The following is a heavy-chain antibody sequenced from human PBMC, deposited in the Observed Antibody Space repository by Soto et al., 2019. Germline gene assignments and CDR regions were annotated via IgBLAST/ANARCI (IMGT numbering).Heavy chain of an antibody. D-gene: IGHD6-19*01. CDR3: VKDGSSGWPYYYGMDV. CDR1: GFTFSSYV. J-gene: IGHJ6*02. CDR2: ISYDGSNK. V-gene: IGHV3-30*18. Sequence: QVQLVESGGGVVQPGRSLRLSCAASGFTFSSYVMHWVRQAPGKGLEWVAVISYDGSNKYYADSLKGRFTVSRDNSKNTLYLQMSSLRAEDTAVYYCVKDGSSGWPYYYGMDVWGQGTTVTVSS.